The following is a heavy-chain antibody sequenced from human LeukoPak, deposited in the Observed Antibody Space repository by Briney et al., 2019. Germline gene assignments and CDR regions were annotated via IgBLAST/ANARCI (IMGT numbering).Heavy chain of an antibody. CDR1: GFTFASYA. CDR2: ISGSGGTT. V-gene: IGHV3-23*01. J-gene: IGHJ4*02. D-gene: IGHD2-8*01. CDR3: ARDQTYALDY. Sequence: GGSLRLSCAASGFTFASYAMSWVRQAPGKGLEWVSTISGSGGTTYYADSVKGRFTISRDNSKNTLYLQLNSLRDEDTAIYYCARDQTYALDYWGQGTLVTVSS.